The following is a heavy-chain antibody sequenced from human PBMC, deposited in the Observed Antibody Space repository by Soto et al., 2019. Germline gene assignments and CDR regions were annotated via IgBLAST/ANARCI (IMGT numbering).Heavy chain of an antibody. J-gene: IGHJ3*02. Sequence: PGGSLRLSCAASGFTVSSNYMSWVRQAPGKGLEWVSVIYSGGSTYYADSVKGRFTIPRDNSKNTLYLQMNSLRAEDTAVYYCASSYDSSGYWRSGPDAFDIWGQGTMVTVSS. CDR3: ASSYDSSGYWRSGPDAFDI. D-gene: IGHD3-22*01. V-gene: IGHV3-66*01. CDR1: GFTVSSNY. CDR2: IYSGGST.